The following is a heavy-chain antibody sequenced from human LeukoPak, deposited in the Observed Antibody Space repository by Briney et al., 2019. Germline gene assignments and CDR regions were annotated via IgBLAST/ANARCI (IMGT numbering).Heavy chain of an antibody. D-gene: IGHD5/OR15-5a*01. CDR3: AQHMSRASHPFDY. Sequence: GGSLRLSCAASGFTFSSYAMSWVRQAPGKGLEWVSTVGVSGDTTYYADSVKGRFTISRDNSKTTLYLQMNSLSAEDTAVYYCAQHMSRASHPFDYWGQGTLVTVSS. CDR1: GFTFSSYA. J-gene: IGHJ4*02. CDR2: VGVSGDTT. V-gene: IGHV3-23*01.